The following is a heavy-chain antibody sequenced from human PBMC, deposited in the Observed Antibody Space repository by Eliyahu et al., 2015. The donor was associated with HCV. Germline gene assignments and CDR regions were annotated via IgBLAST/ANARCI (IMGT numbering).Heavy chain of an antibody. J-gene: IGHJ4*02. D-gene: IGHD3-22*01. CDR2: IYPGDSDT. Sequence: EVQLVQSGAEVKKPGESLKISCKGSGDXFNTYWXGWXRQMPGKGLEWMGIIYPGDSDTRYSPSFQGQVTLSADKSISTAYLQWSSLKASDTAMYYCARRARESGSLYYFDYWGQGTLVTV. CDR3: ARRARESGSLYYFDY. V-gene: IGHV5-51*01. CDR1: GDXFNTYW.